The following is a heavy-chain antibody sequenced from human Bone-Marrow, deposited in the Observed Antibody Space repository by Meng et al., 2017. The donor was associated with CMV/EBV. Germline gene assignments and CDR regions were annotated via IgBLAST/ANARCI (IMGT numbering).Heavy chain of an antibody. CDR2: ISSSSSYI. J-gene: IGHJ6*02. V-gene: IGHV3-21*01. CDR3: ARIGTYYDFWSELYGMDV. Sequence: GESLKIYWAASGSTFSSYSMNWVRQAPGKGLEWVSSISSSSSYIYYADSVKGRFTSSRDNAKNSLYLQMNSLRVEDTAVYYCARIGTYYDFWSELYGMDVWGQGTAVTVSS. D-gene: IGHD3-3*01. CDR1: GSTFSSYS.